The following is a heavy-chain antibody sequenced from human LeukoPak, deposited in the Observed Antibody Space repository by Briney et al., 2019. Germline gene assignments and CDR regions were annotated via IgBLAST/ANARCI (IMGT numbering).Heavy chain of an antibody. CDR3: TRDFNPAGYSSGWSTCVF. Sequence: GGSLRLSCAASGFTFRSYWMSWVRQAPGKGLEWVANIKQDGSEKYYVDSVKGRFTISRDNTKNSLWLQMNSLRAEDTAVYYCTRDFNPAGYSSGWSTCVFWGQGTLVTVSS. V-gene: IGHV3-7*05. J-gene: IGHJ4*02. D-gene: IGHD6-19*01. CDR2: IKQDGSEK. CDR1: GFTFRSYW.